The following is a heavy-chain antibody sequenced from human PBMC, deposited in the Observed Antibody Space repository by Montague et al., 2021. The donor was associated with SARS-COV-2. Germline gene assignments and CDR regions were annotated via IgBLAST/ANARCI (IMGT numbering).Heavy chain of an antibody. CDR2: IDYGGSP. D-gene: IGHD3-10*01. J-gene: IGHJ5*02. CDR1: GVSVSNRYTH. CDR3: ATYWQGGSGRGS. V-gene: IGHV4-61*01. Sequence: SETLSLTCTVSGVSVSNRYTHWSWIRQSPGKGLEWIGHIDYGGSPHYSPSLHSRVTISLDTSKNQLSLRLNSATAADTAVYYCATYWQGGSGRGSWGQGTLVTDSS.